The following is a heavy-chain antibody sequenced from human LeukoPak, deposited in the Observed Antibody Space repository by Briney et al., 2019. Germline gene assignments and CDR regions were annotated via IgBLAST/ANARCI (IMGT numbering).Heavy chain of an antibody. V-gene: IGHV3-30*04. Sequence: GRSLRLSCAASGFTFSSYAMHWVRQAPGKGLEWVAVISYDGSNKYYADSVKGRFTISRDNSKSTLYLQMNSLRAEDTAVYYCAREGDSSGYYDYWGQGTLVTVSS. J-gene: IGHJ4*02. CDR1: GFTFSSYA. D-gene: IGHD3-22*01. CDR2: ISYDGSNK. CDR3: AREGDSSGYYDY.